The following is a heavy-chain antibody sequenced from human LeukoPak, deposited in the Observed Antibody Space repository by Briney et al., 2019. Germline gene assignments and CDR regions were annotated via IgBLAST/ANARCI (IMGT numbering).Heavy chain of an antibody. J-gene: IGHJ5*02. V-gene: IGHV1-46*01. Sequence: ASVKVSCKASGYTFTSYYMHWVRQAPGQGLEWMGIINPSGGSTSYAQKFQGRVTMTRDMSTSTVYMELSSLRSEDTAVYYCAREATDCGSGSFAPVSWFDPWGQGTLVTVSS. D-gene: IGHD3-10*01. CDR2: INPSGGST. CDR3: AREATDCGSGSFAPVSWFDP. CDR1: GYTFTSYY.